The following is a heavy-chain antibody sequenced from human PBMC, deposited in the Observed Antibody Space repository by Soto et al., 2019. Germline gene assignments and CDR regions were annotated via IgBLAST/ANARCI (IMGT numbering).Heavy chain of an antibody. CDR1: GYTFTSYG. CDR3: AREAGIAVAGEVWFDP. Sequence: ASVKVSCKASGYTFTSYGISWVRQAPGQGLEWMGWISAYNGNTNYAQKLQGRVTMTTDTSTSTAYMELRSLRSDDTAVYYCAREAGIAVAGEVWFDPWGQGTLVTVSS. D-gene: IGHD6-19*01. CDR2: ISAYNGNT. J-gene: IGHJ5*02. V-gene: IGHV1-18*01.